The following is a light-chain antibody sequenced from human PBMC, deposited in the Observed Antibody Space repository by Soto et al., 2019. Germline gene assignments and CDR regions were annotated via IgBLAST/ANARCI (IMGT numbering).Light chain of an antibody. CDR1: QRVSSNY. Sequence: EIVLTQSPDTLSLSPGERATLSCRASQRVSSNYLAWYHQKPGQAPRLLIYGASSRSTGIPYRFSGSGSGTDFTLTISRLLPEDVAVYYCQQYRSSPLTFGGGTKVEIK. CDR3: QQYRSSPLT. J-gene: IGKJ4*01. CDR2: GAS. V-gene: IGKV3-20*01.